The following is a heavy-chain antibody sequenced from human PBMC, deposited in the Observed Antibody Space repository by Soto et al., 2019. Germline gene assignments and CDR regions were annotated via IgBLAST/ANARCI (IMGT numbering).Heavy chain of an antibody. Sequence: QVQLQESGPGLVKPSQTLSLTCTVSGGSITSAAYYWSWIRQHPGKGLEWIGYISHSGSNYYTPPPKSRVIISADMSKNQFSVNLTSVTAADTAVYYCAREYTYGSNFFDCWGQGALVTVSS. CDR1: GGSITSAAYY. CDR2: ISHSGSN. CDR3: AREYTYGSNFFDC. J-gene: IGHJ4*02. V-gene: IGHV4-31*03. D-gene: IGHD5-18*01.